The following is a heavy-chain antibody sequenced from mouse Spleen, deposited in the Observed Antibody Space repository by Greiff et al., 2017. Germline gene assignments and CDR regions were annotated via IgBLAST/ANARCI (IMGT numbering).Heavy chain of an antibody. Sequence: QVTLKESGPGILQPSQTLSLTCSFSGFSLSTSGMGVSWIRQPSGKGLEWLAHIYWDDDKRYNPSLKSRLTISKDTSRNQVFLKITSVDTADTATYYCARRGYGNYEYYFDYWGQGTTLTVSS. V-gene: IGHV8-12*01. CDR1: GFSLSTSGMG. CDR2: IYWDDDK. J-gene: IGHJ2*01. CDR3: ARRGYGNYEYYFDY. D-gene: IGHD2-10*02.